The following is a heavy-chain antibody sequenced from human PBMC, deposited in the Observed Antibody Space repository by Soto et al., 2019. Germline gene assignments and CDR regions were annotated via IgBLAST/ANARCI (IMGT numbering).Heavy chain of an antibody. CDR1: GFTFSSYA. CDR2: ISGSGGST. Sequence: EVQLLESGGGLVQPGGSLRLSCAASGFTFSSYAMSWVRQAPGKGLEWVSAISGSGGSTYYADSVKGRFTISRDNSKNTLYLQMNSLRAEDTAVYYCAKDLDVDTAMVTSFDYWGQGTLATVSS. V-gene: IGHV3-23*01. CDR3: AKDLDVDTAMVTSFDY. D-gene: IGHD5-18*01. J-gene: IGHJ4*02.